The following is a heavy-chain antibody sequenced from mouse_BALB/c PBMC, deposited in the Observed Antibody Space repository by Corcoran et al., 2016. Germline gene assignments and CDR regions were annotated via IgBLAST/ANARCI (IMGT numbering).Heavy chain of an antibody. CDR3: ARREITTDYFDY. J-gene: IGHJ2*01. V-gene: IGHV3-6*02. Sequence: DVQLQESGPGLVKPSQSLSLTCSVTGYSITSGYYWNWIRQFPGNKLEWMGYISYDGSNNYNPSLKNRISITRDTSKNQFFLKLNSVTTEDTATYNCARREITTDYFDYWGQGTILTVSS. CDR2: ISYDGSN. D-gene: IGHD2-4*01. CDR1: GYSITSGYY.